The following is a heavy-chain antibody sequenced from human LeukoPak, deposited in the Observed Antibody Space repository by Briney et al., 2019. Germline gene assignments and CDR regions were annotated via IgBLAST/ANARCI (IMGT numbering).Heavy chain of an antibody. CDR2: ISAFNDNT. D-gene: IGHD3-9*01. Sequence: ASVKVSCKASGYTFSNFGVYWVRQAPGQGLEWVGWISAFNDNTNYAQKLQGRITMTTDTSTSTAYMELRSLRSDDTAVYYCGRSSFLLTGYLIPLDFWGQGTLVTVSS. V-gene: IGHV1-18*01. CDR3: GRSSFLLTGYLIPLDF. J-gene: IGHJ4*02. CDR1: GYTFSNFG.